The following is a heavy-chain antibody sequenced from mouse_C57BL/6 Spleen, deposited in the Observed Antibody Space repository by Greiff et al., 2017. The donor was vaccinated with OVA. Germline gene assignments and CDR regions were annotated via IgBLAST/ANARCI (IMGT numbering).Heavy chain of an antibody. CDR2: IHPNSGST. V-gene: IGHV1-64*01. J-gene: IGHJ2*01. D-gene: IGHD3-2*02. CDR1: GYTFTSYW. Sequence: QVQLQQSGAELVKPGASVKLSCKASGYTFTSYWMHWVKQRPGQGLEWIGMIHPNSGSTNYNEKFKSKATLTVDKSSSTAYMQLSSLTSEDSAVYYCARLGSSGYVSYWGQGTTLTVSS. CDR3: ARLGSSGYVSY.